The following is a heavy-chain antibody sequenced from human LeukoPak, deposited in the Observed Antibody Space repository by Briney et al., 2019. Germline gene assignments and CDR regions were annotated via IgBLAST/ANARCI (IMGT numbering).Heavy chain of an antibody. CDR2: ISWNSGSI. V-gene: IGHV3-9*01. CDR1: GFTFTSYD. Sequence: HPGGSLRLSCVASGFTFTSYDMSWVRQAPGKGLEWVSGISWNSGSIGYADSVKGRFTISRDNAKNSLYLQMNSLRAEDTALYYYAKDYSGSPLGGFDYWGQGTLVTVSS. CDR3: AKDYSGSPLGGFDY. J-gene: IGHJ4*02. D-gene: IGHD1-26*01.